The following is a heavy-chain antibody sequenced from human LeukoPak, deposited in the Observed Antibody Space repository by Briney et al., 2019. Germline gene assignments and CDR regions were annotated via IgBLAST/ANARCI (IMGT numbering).Heavy chain of an antibody. D-gene: IGHD3-10*01. CDR1: GYTFTSYY. CDR3: ARDMGVVRGISPGRFDY. J-gene: IGHJ4*02. CDR2: IDPNSGGT. Sequence: ASVKVSCKASGYTFTSYYMHWVRQAPGQGLEWMGWIDPNSGGTNYAQKFQGRVTMTRDTPISTAYMELSRLRSDDTAMYYCARDMGVVRGISPGRFDYWAQGTLVTVSS. V-gene: IGHV1-2*02.